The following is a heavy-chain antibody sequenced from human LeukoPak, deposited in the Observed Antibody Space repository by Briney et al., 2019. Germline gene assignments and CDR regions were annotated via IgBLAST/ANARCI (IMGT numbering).Heavy chain of an antibody. V-gene: IGHV3-11*01. CDR1: GFTFSDYY. J-gene: IGHJ4*02. CDR3: ASAVAGAYYFDY. CDR2: ISSSGSTI. Sequence: PGGSLRLSCAASGFTFSDYYMSWIRQAPGKGLEWVSYISSSGSTIYYADSVKGRFTISRANAKNSLYLQMNSLRAEDTAVYYCASAVAGAYYFDYWGQGTLVTVSS. D-gene: IGHD6-19*01.